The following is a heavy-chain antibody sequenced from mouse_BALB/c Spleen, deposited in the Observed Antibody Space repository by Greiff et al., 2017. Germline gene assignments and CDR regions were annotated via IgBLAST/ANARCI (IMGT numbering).Heavy chain of an antibody. CDR3: ASYYGSSPDY. CDR2: INPSTGYT. V-gene: IGHV1-7*01. D-gene: IGHD1-1*01. CDR1: GYTFTSYW. Sequence: QVQLKQSGAELAKPGASVKMSCKASGYTFTSYWMHWVKQRPGQGLEWIGYINPSTGYTEYNQKFKDKATLTADKSSSTAYMQLSSLTSEDSAVYYCASYYGSSPDYWGQGTTLTVSS. J-gene: IGHJ2*01.